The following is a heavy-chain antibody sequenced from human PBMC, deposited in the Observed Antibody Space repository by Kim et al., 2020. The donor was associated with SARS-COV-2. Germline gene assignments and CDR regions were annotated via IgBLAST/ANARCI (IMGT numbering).Heavy chain of an antibody. V-gene: IGHV3-30*02. D-gene: IGHD6-13*01. Sequence: KGRFTNSRDNSKNTLYLQMNSLRAEDTAVYYCAKDQGIAAAGTRTGGSDYWGQGTLVTVSS. CDR3: AKDQGIAAAGTRTGGSDY. J-gene: IGHJ4*02.